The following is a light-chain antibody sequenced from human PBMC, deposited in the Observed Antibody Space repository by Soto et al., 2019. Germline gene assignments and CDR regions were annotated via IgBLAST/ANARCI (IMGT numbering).Light chain of an antibody. CDR1: QSVSSF. J-gene: IGKJ4*01. CDR2: DAS. V-gene: IGKV3-11*01. CDR3: QQRSSWPT. Sequence: EIVLTQSPATLSLSPGERATLSCRASQSVSSFLAWYQQKPGQSPRLLIYDASNRATGIPGRFSGSGSGTDFSLTISSLEPEDFAVYYCQQRSSWPTFGGGTKLEIK.